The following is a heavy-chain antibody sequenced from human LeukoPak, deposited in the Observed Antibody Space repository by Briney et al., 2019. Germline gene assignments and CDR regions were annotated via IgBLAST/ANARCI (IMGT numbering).Heavy chain of an antibody. D-gene: IGHD3-10*01. CDR2: INPNSGGT. Sequence: GASVKVSCKASGGTFSSYAISWVRQAPGQGLEWMGWINPNSGGTNYAQKFQGWVTMTRDTSISTAYMELSRLRSDDTAVYYCAKGRLRFGEWFDPWGQGTLVTVSS. J-gene: IGHJ5*02. CDR3: AKGRLRFGEWFDP. CDR1: GGTFSSYA. V-gene: IGHV1-2*04.